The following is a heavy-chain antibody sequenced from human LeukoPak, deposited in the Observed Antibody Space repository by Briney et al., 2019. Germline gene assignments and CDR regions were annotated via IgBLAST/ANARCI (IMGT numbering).Heavy chain of an antibody. V-gene: IGHV3-49*03. CDR1: GFTFGDYA. Sequence: GGSLRLSCTASGFTFGDYAMSWFRQAPGKGLEWVGFIRGKAYGGTTEYAASVKGRFTISRDDSKSIAYLQMNSLKTEDTAVYYCTTGPYSSEYYFDYWGQGTLVTVSS. CDR3: TTGPYSSEYYFDY. J-gene: IGHJ4*02. CDR2: IRGKAYGGTT. D-gene: IGHD6-25*01.